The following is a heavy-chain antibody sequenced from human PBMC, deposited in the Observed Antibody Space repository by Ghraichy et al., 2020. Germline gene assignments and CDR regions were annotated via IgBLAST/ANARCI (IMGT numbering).Heavy chain of an antibody. Sequence: GGSLRLSCAASGFTFSSYAMNWVRQAPGKGLQWVSSVSGSSGSTYYADSVEGRFTISRDNSKNTLFLQMSSLRAEDTAVYYCAKAGLPYCSGTKCRLDYWGQGTLVTVSS. V-gene: IGHV3-23*01. J-gene: IGHJ4*02. CDR1: GFTFSSYA. CDR2: VSGSSGST. D-gene: IGHD2-15*01. CDR3: AKAGLPYCSGTKCRLDY.